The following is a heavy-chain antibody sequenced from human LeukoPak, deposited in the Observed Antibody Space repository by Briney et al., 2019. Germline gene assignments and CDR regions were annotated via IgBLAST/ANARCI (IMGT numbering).Heavy chain of an antibody. CDR3: VRDHLGGGAMLRGAPH. V-gene: IGHV3-11*01. Sequence: PGGSLRLSCAASGFTFSDYYMTWIRQAPGKGLECVSYSTSSSTNTYYADYADSVKGRFTISRDNAKNSLYLHMNNLRVEDTAVYYYVRDHLGGGAMLRGAPHWGQGTLVTVSS. D-gene: IGHD3-10*01. J-gene: IGHJ4*02. CDR2: STSSSTNT. CDR1: GFTFSDYY.